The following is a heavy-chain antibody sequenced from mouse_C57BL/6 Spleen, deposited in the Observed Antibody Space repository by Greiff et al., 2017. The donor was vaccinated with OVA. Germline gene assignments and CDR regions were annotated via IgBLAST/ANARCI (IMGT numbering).Heavy chain of an antibody. CDR3: ARDYSNYEAWFAY. V-gene: IGHV5-17*01. J-gene: IGHJ3*01. Sequence: EVKLVESGGGLVKPGGSLKLSCAASEFTFSDYGMHWVRQAPEKGLEWVAYISSGSSTIYYADTVKGRFTISRDNAKNTLFLQMTSLRSEDTAMYYCARDYSNYEAWFAYWGQGTLVTVSA. D-gene: IGHD2-5*01. CDR2: ISSGSSTI. CDR1: EFTFSDYG.